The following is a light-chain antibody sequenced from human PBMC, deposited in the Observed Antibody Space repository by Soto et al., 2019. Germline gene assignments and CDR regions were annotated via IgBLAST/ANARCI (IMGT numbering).Light chain of an antibody. Sequence: QSVLTQPPSASGTPGQRVTISCSGSSSNIGSNYVYWYQQLPGTAAKLLIYRNNQRPSGVPDRFSGYKSGTSASLAISGLRSEDEADYYCAAWDDSLSGLVFGGGTKLAVL. J-gene: IGLJ2*01. CDR2: RNN. V-gene: IGLV1-47*01. CDR1: SSNIGSNY. CDR3: AAWDDSLSGLV.